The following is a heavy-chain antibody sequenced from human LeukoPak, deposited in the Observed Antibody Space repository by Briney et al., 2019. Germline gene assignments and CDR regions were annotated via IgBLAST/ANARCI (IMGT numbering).Heavy chain of an antibody. CDR1: GFTVSSNF. J-gene: IGHJ4*02. V-gene: IGHV3-53*01. D-gene: IGHD5-12*01. CDR3: AKDRGYSGYDLVGSDY. Sequence: GGSLRLSCAASGFTVSSNFLNWVRQAPGKGLEWVSVIFSSGTTYYADSVKGRFTISRDKSKNTLYLQMNSLRAEDTAVYYCAKDRGYSGYDLVGSDYWGQGTLVTVSS. CDR2: IFSSGTT.